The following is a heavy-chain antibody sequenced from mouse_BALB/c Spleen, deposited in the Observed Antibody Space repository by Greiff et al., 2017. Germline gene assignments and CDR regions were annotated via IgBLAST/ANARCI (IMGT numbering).Heavy chain of an antibody. D-gene: IGHD2-1*01. J-gene: IGHJ4*01. CDR1: GFSLTSYG. Sequence: VKLMESGPGLVAPSQSLSITCTVSGFSLTSYGVHWVRQPPGKGLEWLGVIWAGGSTNYNSALMSRLSISKDNSKSQVFLKMNSLQTDDTAMYYCARGVYGNLYYYAMDYWGQGTSVTVSS. V-gene: IGHV2-9*02. CDR2: IWAGGST. CDR3: ARGVYGNLYYYAMDY.